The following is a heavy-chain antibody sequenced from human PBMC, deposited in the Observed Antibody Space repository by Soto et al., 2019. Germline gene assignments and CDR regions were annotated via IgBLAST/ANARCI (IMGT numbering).Heavy chain of an antibody. CDR2: IYHSGST. CDR1: GGSISTGGYS. CDR3: AIRTTVVTDYYYDGMDV. V-gene: IGHV4-30-2*01. D-gene: IGHD1-7*01. Sequence: SETLSLTCAVSGGSISTGGYSWSWIRQPPGKGLEWIGYIYHSGSTHYNSSLNSRVSMSVDRSTNRFSLKLSSVTAADTAVYFCAIRTTVVTDYYYDGMDVWGQGTTVTVSS. J-gene: IGHJ6*02.